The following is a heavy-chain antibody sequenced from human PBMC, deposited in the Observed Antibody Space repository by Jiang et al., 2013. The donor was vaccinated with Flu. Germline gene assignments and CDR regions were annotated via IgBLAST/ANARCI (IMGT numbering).Heavy chain of an antibody. CDR3: ARGAIPYYYGMDV. Sequence: PGLVKPSQTLSLTCTVSGGSISSGSYYWSWIRQPAGKGLEWIGRIYTSGSTNYNPSLKSRVTISVDTSKNQFSLKLSSVTAADTAVYYCARGAIPYYYGMDVWGQGTTVTVSS. J-gene: IGHJ6*02. CDR2: IYTSGST. CDR1: GGSISSGSYY. D-gene: IGHD2-21*01. V-gene: IGHV4-61*02.